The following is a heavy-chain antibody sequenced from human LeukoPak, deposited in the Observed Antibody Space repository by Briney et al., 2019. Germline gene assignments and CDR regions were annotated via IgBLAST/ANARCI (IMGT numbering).Heavy chain of an antibody. D-gene: IGHD3-22*01. J-gene: IGHJ4*02. CDR3: ARDLSSYYYDSSGYSVFDY. CDR2: ISAYNGNT. CDR1: GYTFTSYG. V-gene: IGHV1-18*01. Sequence: ASVKVSCKASGYTFTSYGIIWVRQAPGQGLEWMGWISAYNGNTNYAQKLQGRVTMTTDTSTSTAYMELRSLRSDDTAVYYCARDLSSYYYDSSGYSVFDYWGQGTLVTVSS.